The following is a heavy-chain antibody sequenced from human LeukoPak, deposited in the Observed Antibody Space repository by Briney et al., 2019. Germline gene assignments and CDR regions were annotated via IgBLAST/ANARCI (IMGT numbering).Heavy chain of an antibody. CDR2: IRNKANGGTA. V-gene: IGHV3-49*03. CDR1: GFTFSDYA. Sequence: GGSLRLSCIGSGFTFSDYAMTWLRQAPGKGLEWVGFIRNKANGGTADYAASVKGRFTISRDDSKTIAYLQMNSLKTEDTAVYYCSRAYSTGWLGINDYWGQGALVTVSS. CDR3: SRAYSTGWLGINDY. J-gene: IGHJ4*02. D-gene: IGHD6-19*01.